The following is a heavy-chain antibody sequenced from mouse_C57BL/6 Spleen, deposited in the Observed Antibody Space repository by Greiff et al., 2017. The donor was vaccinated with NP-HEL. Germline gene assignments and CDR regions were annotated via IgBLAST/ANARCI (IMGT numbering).Heavy chain of an antibody. D-gene: IGHD2-4*01. Sequence: VQLQQSGAELVKPGASVKLSCKASGYTFTSYWMDWVKQRPGQGLEWIGMIHPNSGSTNYNEKFKSKATLTVDKSSSTAYMQLSSLTSEDSAVYYCARKRHYDYDDYYAMDYWGQGTSVTVSS. CDR3: ARKRHYDYDDYYAMDY. CDR1: GYTFTSYW. V-gene: IGHV1-64*01. CDR2: IHPNSGST. J-gene: IGHJ4*01.